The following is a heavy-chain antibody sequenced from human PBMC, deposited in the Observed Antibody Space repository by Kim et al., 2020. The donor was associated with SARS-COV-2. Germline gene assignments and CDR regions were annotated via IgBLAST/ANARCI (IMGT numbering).Heavy chain of an antibody. V-gene: IGHV1-3*04. CDR3: ARDWKGYCSATTCSSGEWWFDP. CDR1: GYTFTSCA. D-gene: IGHD2-15*01. J-gene: IGHJ5*02. CDR2: INTVSGNT. Sequence: ASVKVSCKASGYTFTSCAIHWVRQAPGQSLEWMGWINTVSGNTKYSQKFQGRVTITRDTSASTAYMELISLRSEDTAMYYCARDWKGYCSATTCSSGEWWFDPWGQGTLVTVSS.